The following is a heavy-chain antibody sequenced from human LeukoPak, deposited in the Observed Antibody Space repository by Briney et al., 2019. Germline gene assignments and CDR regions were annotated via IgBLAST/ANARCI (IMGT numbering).Heavy chain of an antibody. CDR2: INEDGSGK. D-gene: IGHD3-10*01. CDR3: ARDSSRDSGSSNDC. V-gene: IGHV3-7*04. Sequence: GGSLRLSCAASGFTFSSYWMTWFRQAPGKGLEWVANINEDGSGKYYVDSVKGRFTISRDNAKNSLNLQMITLRAEDAAVYYCARDSSRDSGSSNDCWGQGTLVTVSS. CDR1: GFTFSSYW. J-gene: IGHJ4*02.